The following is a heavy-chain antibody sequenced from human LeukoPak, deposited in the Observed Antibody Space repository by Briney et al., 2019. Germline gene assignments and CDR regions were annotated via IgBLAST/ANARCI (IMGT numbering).Heavy chain of an antibody. CDR3: ASSIVGAGDAFDI. CDR1: GYSFTSYW. J-gene: IGHJ3*02. D-gene: IGHD1-26*01. CDR2: IYPGDSDT. Sequence: GESLQISCKGSGYSFTSYWIGWVRQMPGKGLEWMGIIYPGDSDTRYSPSFQGQVTISADKSISTAYLQWSSLKASDTAMYYCASSIVGAGDAFDIWGQGTMVTVSS. V-gene: IGHV5-51*01.